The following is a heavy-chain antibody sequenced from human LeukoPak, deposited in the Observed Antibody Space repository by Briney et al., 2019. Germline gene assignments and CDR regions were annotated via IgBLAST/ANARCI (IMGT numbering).Heavy chain of an antibody. J-gene: IGHJ6*04. CDR2: LSHDAKNK. CDR3: ARDRDRDIIGDGMDV. V-gene: IGHV3-30*04. CDR1: GFTFSSYA. Sequence: GRSLRLSCAASGFTFSSYAMHWVRQAPGKGLEWVAVLSHDAKNKFYADSVKGRFTISRDNSKNTLDLQMNSLRPEDTAVYYCARDRDRDIIGDGMDVWGKGTTVTVSS. D-gene: IGHD2-15*01.